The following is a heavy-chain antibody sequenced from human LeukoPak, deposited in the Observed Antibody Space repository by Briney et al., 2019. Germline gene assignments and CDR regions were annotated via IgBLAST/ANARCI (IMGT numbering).Heavy chain of an antibody. Sequence: ASVKVSCKASGYTFTGYYMHWVRQAPGQGLEWMGWINPNSGGTNYAQKFQGRVTMTRDTSISTAYMELSRLRSDDTAVYYCASSKAKAARRNYYYYYMDVWGKGTTVTISS. CDR1: GYTFTGYY. V-gene: IGHV1-2*02. D-gene: IGHD6-6*01. CDR2: INPNSGGT. CDR3: ASSKAKAARRNYYYYYMDV. J-gene: IGHJ6*03.